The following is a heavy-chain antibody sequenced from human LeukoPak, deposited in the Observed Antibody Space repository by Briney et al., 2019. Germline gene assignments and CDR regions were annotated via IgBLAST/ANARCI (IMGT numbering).Heavy chain of an antibody. V-gene: IGHV4-39*07. CDR1: GGSISSSSYY. Sequence: SETLSLTCTVSGGSISSSSYYWSWIRQPPGKGLEWIGEINHSGSTNYNPSLKSRVTISVDTSKNQFSLKLSSVTAADTAVYYCAREGYSSGWYAYWGQGTLVTVSS. D-gene: IGHD6-19*01. CDR2: INHSGST. J-gene: IGHJ4*02. CDR3: AREGYSSGWYAY.